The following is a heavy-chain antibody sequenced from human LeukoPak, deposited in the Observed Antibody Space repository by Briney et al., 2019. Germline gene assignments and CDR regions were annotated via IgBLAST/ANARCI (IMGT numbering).Heavy chain of an antibody. V-gene: IGHV1-69*05. J-gene: IGHJ4*02. Sequence: ASVKASCKASGGTFSSYAISWVRQAPGQGLEWMGGIIPIFGTANYAQKFQGRVTITTDESTSTAYMELSSLRSEDTAVYYCASGDGDKYYFDYWGQGTLVTVSS. CDR3: ASGDGDKYYFDY. D-gene: IGHD3-10*01. CDR2: IIPIFGTA. CDR1: GGTFSSYA.